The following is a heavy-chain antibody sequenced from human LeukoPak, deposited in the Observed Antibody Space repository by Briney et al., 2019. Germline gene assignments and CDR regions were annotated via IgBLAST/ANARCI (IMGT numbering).Heavy chain of an antibody. D-gene: IGHD1-26*01. J-gene: IGHJ4*02. Sequence: GGSLRLSCAASGFTFRTSGINWVRQAPGNGLEGGSYISSSGTTISYAQSVKGRFTITRYNAQNSLPLHMNTLRADDTAVYYCAKDGGTHFDHWGQGTLVTVSS. CDR1: GFTFRTSG. CDR3: AKDGGTHFDH. CDR2: ISSSGTTI. V-gene: IGHV3-48*01.